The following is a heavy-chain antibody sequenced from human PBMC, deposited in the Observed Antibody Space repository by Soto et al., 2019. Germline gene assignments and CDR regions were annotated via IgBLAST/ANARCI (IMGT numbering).Heavy chain of an antibody. J-gene: IGHJ6*03. CDR3: ARCTVTTLSYYYCYYMDV. CDR2: IYPGDSDT. D-gene: IGHD4-4*01. Sequence: GESLKISCKGSGYSFTSYWIGWVRQMPGKGLEWMGIIYPGDSDTRYSPSFQGQVTISADKSISTAYLQWSSLKASDTAMYYCARCTVTTLSYYYCYYMDVWGKGTTVTVSS. V-gene: IGHV5-51*01. CDR1: GYSFTSYW.